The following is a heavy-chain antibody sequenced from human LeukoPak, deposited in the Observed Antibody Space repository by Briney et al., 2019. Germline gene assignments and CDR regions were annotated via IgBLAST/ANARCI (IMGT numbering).Heavy chain of an antibody. CDR3: ARISNDWPHYYMDV. Sequence: PSETLSLTCTVSGGSISGSSYYWGWIRQPPGKGLEWIGSIYYSGSTYYDPSLKSRVTISVDTSMNQFSLKLSSVTAADTAAYYCARISNDWPHYYMDVWGKGTTVIVSS. J-gene: IGHJ6*03. D-gene: IGHD3-9*01. CDR2: IYYSGST. CDR1: GGSISGSSYY. V-gene: IGHV4-39*01.